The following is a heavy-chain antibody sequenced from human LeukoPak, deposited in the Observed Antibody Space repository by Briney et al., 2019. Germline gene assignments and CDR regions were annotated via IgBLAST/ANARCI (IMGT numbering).Heavy chain of an antibody. CDR2: ISSSSSYI. CDR1: GFTFSSYT. J-gene: IGHJ4*02. Sequence: PGGSLRLSCAASGFTFSSYTMNWVRQAPGKGLEWVSSISSSSSYICYADSLKGRFTISRDNAKNSLYLQMNSLRAEDTGVYYCAIVRGVYSYGHPYYFDYWGQGTLVTVSS. V-gene: IGHV3-21*01. CDR3: AIVRGVYSYGHPYYFDY. D-gene: IGHD5-18*01.